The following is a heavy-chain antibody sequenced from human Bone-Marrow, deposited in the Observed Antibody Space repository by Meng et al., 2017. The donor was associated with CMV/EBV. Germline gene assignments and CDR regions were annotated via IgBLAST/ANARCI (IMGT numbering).Heavy chain of an antibody. CDR1: GFSLSTSGVG. CDR2: IYWNDDK. V-gene: IGHV2-5*01. CDR3: AHRRSKNAWGHVDTAEFDP. Sequence: SGPTLVKPTQTLTLTCTFSGFSLSTSGVGVGWIRQPPGKALEWLALIYWNDDKRYSPSLKSRLTITKDTSKNQVVLTMTNMDPVDTATYHCAHRRSKNAWGHVDTAEFDPWGQGTLVTVSS. D-gene: IGHD5-18*01. J-gene: IGHJ5*02.